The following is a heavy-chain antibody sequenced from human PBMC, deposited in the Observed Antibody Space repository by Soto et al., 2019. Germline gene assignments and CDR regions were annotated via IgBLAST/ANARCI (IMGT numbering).Heavy chain of an antibody. D-gene: IGHD3-3*01. CDR3: AKGRGTIFGVVIFYYMDV. V-gene: IGHV3-23*01. J-gene: IGHJ6*03. CDR1: GFTFSSYA. Sequence: GGSLRLSCAASGFTFSSYAMSWVRQAPGKGLEWVSAISGSGGSTYHADSVKGRFTISRDNSKNTLYLQMNSLRAEDTAVYYCAKGRGTIFGVVIFYYMDVWGKGTTVTVSS. CDR2: ISGSGGST.